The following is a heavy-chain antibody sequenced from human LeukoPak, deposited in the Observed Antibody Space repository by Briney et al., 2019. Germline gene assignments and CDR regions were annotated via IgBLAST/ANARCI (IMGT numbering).Heavy chain of an antibody. CDR3: AIGDGGTLDY. CDR2: ISYDGSNK. J-gene: IGHJ4*02. D-gene: IGHD2-15*01. V-gene: IGHV3-30*04. Sequence: PGGSLRLSCAASGFTFSSYAMHWVRQAPGKGLEWVAVISYDGSNKYYADSVKGRFTISRDISKNTLYLQMNSLRAEDTAVYYCAIGDGGTLDYWGQGTLVTVSS. CDR1: GFTFSSYA.